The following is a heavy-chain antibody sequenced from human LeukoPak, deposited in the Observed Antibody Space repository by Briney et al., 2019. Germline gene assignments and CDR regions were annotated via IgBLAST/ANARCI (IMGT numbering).Heavy chain of an antibody. CDR1: GFAFGSYA. J-gene: IGHJ4*02. Sequence: GGSLRLSCAASGFAFGSYAMSWVRQAPGKGLEWVSAISGSGGSTYYADSVKGRFTISRDNSKNTLYLQMNSLRAEDTAVYYCAKAGEDYVWGSYDYWGQGTLVTVSS. V-gene: IGHV3-23*01. CDR2: ISGSGGST. D-gene: IGHD3-16*01. CDR3: AKAGEDYVWGSYDY.